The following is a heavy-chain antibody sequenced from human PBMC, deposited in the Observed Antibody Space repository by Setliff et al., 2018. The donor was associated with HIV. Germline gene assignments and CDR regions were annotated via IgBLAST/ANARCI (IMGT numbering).Heavy chain of an antibody. CDR1: GYSISSGYY. CDR3: AGSSAWYRGTDF. D-gene: IGHD6-19*01. CDR2: IYHSVSP. J-gene: IGHJ1*01. Sequence: PSETLSLTCAVSGYSISSGYYWGWIRQPPGKGLEWIGSIYHSVSPNYNPSLQSRVTISVDKSKSQFSLRLNSVTAADTAVYYCAGSSAWYRGTDFWGRGTLVTVSS. V-gene: IGHV4-38-2*01.